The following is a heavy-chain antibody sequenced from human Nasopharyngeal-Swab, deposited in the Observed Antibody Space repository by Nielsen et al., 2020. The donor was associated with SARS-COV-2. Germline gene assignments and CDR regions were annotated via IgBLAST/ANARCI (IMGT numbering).Heavy chain of an antibody. CDR1: GFTLSDYY. CDR2: ISSSGSTI. Sequence: GGSLRLSCAASGFTLSDYYMSWIRQAPGKGLEWVSYISSSGSTIYYADSVKGRFTISRDNAKNSLYLQMNSLRAEDTAVYYCARDSPAGYYYYYGMDVWGQGTTVTVSS. CDR3: ARDSPAGYYYYYGMDV. J-gene: IGHJ6*02. V-gene: IGHV3-11*04.